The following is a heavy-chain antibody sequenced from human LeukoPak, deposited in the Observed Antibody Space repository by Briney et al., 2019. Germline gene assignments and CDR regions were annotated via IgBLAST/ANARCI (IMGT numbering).Heavy chain of an antibody. CDR1: GYTFTAYY. CDR2: INPNSGGT. D-gene: IGHD3-9*01. Sequence: ASATVSCTASGYTFTAYYMHWVRPAPGQGLESMGWINPNSGGTNYAQKFQGRVTMARDTSISTAYMELSRLRSDDTAVYYCAVGDILTGYYWVGLDGMDVWGQGTTVTVSS. CDR3: AVGDILTGYYWVGLDGMDV. J-gene: IGHJ6*02. V-gene: IGHV1-2*02.